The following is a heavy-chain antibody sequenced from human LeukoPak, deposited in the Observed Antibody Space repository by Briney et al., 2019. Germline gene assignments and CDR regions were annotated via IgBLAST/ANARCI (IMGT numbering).Heavy chain of an antibody. CDR3: ARDRDYDFWSGYYNPYYYYYGMDV. Sequence: GGSLRLSCAASGFTFSSYWMHWVRQAPGKGLVWVSRINSDASSTSYADSVKGRFTISRDNAKNTLYLQMNSLRAEDTAVYYCARDRDYDFWSGYYNPYYYYYGMDVWGQGTTVTVSS. J-gene: IGHJ6*02. D-gene: IGHD3-3*01. V-gene: IGHV3-74*01. CDR2: INSDASST. CDR1: GFTFSSYW.